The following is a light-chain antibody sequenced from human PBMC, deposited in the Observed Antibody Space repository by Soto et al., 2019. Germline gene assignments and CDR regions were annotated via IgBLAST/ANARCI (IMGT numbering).Light chain of an antibody. CDR2: GAS. Sequence: DIQITQSPSSVSASVGDRVTVTCRASQNVSSWLAWYQQTPGKAPKLLIYGASTLQRGVPARFSGSGSGTEFTLVISSLQPEDFATYCCQQGNRFPFPFGPGT. V-gene: IGKV1-12*01. CDR3: QQGNRFPFP. CDR1: QNVSSW. J-gene: IGKJ3*01.